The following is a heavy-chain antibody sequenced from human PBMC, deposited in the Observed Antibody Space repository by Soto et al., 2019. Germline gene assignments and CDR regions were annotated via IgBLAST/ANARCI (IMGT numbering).Heavy chain of an antibody. Sequence: SETLALTCRVSGSSVRDSYYWGWIRQSPGKGLQWIGTMYYSGTAYYNPSLKGRVTISIDTTKNQFSLTLDSVTGADTAVYYCARGSIVVVGEYFYYWGQGSPGIGSS. CDR3: ARGSIVVVGEYFYY. V-gene: IGHV4-38-2*02. CDR2: MYYSGTA. CDR1: GSSVRDSYY. D-gene: IGHD2-21*01. J-gene: IGHJ4*02.